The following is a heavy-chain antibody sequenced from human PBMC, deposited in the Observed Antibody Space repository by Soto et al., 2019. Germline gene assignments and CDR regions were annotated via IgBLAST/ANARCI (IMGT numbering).Heavy chain of an antibody. J-gene: IGHJ6*02. D-gene: IGHD3-16*01. CDR1: GGAFRTYA. CDR3: AASRGFYAGMDV. Sequence: QVQLVQSGTEVKKPGSSVRVSCKASGGAFRTYAFSWVRQTPGQGLAWMGAIMPVFGTATYAQQCQGRITITADESTSTVYMELNIARPEDAAVFFCAASRGFYAGMDVWGQGTTVIVS. CDR2: IMPVFGTA. V-gene: IGHV1-69*01.